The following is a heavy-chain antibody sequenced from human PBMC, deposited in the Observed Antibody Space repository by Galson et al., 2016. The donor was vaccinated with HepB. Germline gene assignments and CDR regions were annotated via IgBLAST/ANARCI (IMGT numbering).Heavy chain of an antibody. V-gene: IGHV3-21*01. CDR1: GFTFSTYR. CDR2: ISSSSAYI. Sequence: SLRLSCAASGFTFSTYRMNWVRQAPGKGLEWVSSISSSSAYIYYAESVKGRLTISRDNAKNSLNLRMTSLRPEDTAVYYCAREGGGYTSFWPEYYYGMDVWGQGTPVTVSS. D-gene: IGHD6-13*01. J-gene: IGHJ6*02. CDR3: AREGGGYTSFWPEYYYGMDV.